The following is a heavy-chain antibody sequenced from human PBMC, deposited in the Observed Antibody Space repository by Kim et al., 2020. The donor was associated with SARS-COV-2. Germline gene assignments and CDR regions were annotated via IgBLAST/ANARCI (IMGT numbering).Heavy chain of an antibody. Sequence: GGSLRLSCAASGFPFGIYSFSWVRQVPGKGLAWVSGISGDGFNTYYADSVKGRFTISRDSSKNTVFLQMNSLRAEDTALYYCARDYYQPSGYSIFDHWG. V-gene: IGHV3-23*01. CDR2: ISGDGFNT. J-gene: IGHJ4*01. D-gene: IGHD3-22*01. CDR1: GFPFGIYS. CDR3: ARDYYQPSGYSIFDH.